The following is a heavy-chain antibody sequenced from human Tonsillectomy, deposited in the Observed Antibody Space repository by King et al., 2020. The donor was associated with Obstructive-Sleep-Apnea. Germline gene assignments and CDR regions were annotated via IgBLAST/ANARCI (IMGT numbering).Heavy chain of an antibody. Sequence: QLQESGPGLVKPSETLSLTCTVSGDSISNYYWSWIRQPPGKGLEWIGYMYYSGNTNYNPSLKSRVTISVDTSKIQFSLRLSSVTATDTAVYYCARHRGVEDYGGYGDYFDYWGQGTLVTVSS. CDR3: ARHRGVEDYGGYGDYFDY. D-gene: IGHD5-12*01. CDR2: MYYSGNT. V-gene: IGHV4-59*08. CDR1: GDSISNYY. J-gene: IGHJ4*02.